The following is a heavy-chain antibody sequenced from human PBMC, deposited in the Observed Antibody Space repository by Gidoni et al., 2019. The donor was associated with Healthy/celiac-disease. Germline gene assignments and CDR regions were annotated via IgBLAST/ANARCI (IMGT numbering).Heavy chain of an antibody. V-gene: IGHV4-34*01. Sequence: QVQLQQWGAGLLKPSETLSLPCAVYGGSFSGYYWSWIRQPPGKGLEWIGEINHSGSTNYNPSLKSRVTISVDTSKNQFSLKLSSVTAADTAVYYCARSPPPTIAAAGPWRRVKFDPWGQGTLVTVSS. J-gene: IGHJ5*02. CDR1: GGSFSGYY. D-gene: IGHD6-13*01. CDR3: ARSPPPTIAAAGPWRRVKFDP. CDR2: INHSGST.